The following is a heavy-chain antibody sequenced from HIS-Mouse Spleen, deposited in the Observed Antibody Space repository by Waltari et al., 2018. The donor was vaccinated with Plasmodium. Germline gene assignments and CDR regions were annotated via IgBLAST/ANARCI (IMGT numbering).Heavy chain of an antibody. Sequence: QVTLRESGPALVKPTQTLTLTSTFSGFSLSTSGMCVSWIRQPPGKALEWLARIDWDDDKYYSTPLKTRLTISKETSKNQGVLTMTNMDPVDTATYYCARHKKRGQLVRGYFDYWGQGTLVTVSS. CDR2: IDWDDDK. V-gene: IGHV2-70*15. D-gene: IGHD6-6*01. J-gene: IGHJ4*02. CDR1: GFSLSTSGMC. CDR3: ARHKKRGQLVRGYFDY.